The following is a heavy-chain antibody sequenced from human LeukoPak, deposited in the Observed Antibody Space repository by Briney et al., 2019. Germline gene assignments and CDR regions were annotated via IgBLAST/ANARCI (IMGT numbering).Heavy chain of an antibody. CDR1: GFTFSNYW. Sequence: GGSLRLSCAAAGFTFSNYWMSWVRQAPGKGLEWVANIKQDGSEKYYVDSVKGRFTISRDNAKNSLYLQANSLRAEDTAVYYCARYSDAFDIWGQGTMVTVSS. CDR2: IKQDGSEK. V-gene: IGHV3-7*01. CDR3: ARYSDAFDI. J-gene: IGHJ3*02. D-gene: IGHD1-1*01.